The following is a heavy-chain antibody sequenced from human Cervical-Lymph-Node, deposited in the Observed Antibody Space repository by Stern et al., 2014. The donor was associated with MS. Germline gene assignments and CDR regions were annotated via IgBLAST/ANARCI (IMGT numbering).Heavy chain of an antibody. Sequence: VQLVESGPGLAKPSQTLSLTCTVSGGSISSGTYYWTWIRQPDGKGLEWIGRIDTSGSTNYNPSLNSRVTISVETSKNQFSLKLSSVTAADTAVYYCATGSDGSYYVYWGQGTLVSVSS. V-gene: IGHV4-61*02. CDR2: IDTSGST. J-gene: IGHJ4*02. CDR1: GGSISSGTYY. D-gene: IGHD1-26*01. CDR3: ATGSDGSYYVY.